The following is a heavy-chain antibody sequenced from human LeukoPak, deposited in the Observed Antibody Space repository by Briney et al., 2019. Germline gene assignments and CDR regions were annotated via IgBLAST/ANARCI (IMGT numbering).Heavy chain of an antibody. CDR1: GYTLTSYD. CDR3: ARVRMVRGVIDWFDP. CDR2: MNPNSGNT. J-gene: IGHJ5*02. D-gene: IGHD3-10*01. Sequence: ASVKVSCKASGYTLTSYDINWVRQATGQGLEWMGWMNPNSGNTGYAQKFHGRVTITRNTSISTAYMELSSLRSEDTAVYYCARVRMVRGVIDWFDPWGQGTLVTVSS. V-gene: IGHV1-8*03.